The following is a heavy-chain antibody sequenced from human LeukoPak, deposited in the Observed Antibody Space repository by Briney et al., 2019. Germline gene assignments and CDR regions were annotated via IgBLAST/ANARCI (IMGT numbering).Heavy chain of an antibody. CDR1: GGSISIGGYY. V-gene: IGHV4-31*03. J-gene: IGHJ6*03. D-gene: IGHD3-16*01. CDR2: IYYSGST. CDR3: ASHVSGDYYYYYMDV. Sequence: SETLSLTCTVSGGSISIGGYYWSWILQHPGTGLEWIGYIYYSGSTYYNPSLKSRVTISVDTSKNQFSLKLSSVTAADTAVYYCASHVSGDYYYYYMDVWGKGTTVTVSS.